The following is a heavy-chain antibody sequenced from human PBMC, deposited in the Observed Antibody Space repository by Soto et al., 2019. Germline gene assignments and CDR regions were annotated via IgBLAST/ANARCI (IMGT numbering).Heavy chain of an antibody. Sequence: SETLSLTCTVSGGSISSGGYYWSWIRQHPGKGLEWIGYIYYSGSTYYNPSLKSRVTISVDTSKNQFSLKLSSVTAADTAVYYCARRGYCSGGSCCRRDLHNWFDPWGQGTLVTVSS. CDR1: GGSISSGGYY. CDR2: IYYSGST. D-gene: IGHD2-15*01. CDR3: ARRGYCSGGSCCRRDLHNWFDP. J-gene: IGHJ5*02. V-gene: IGHV4-31*03.